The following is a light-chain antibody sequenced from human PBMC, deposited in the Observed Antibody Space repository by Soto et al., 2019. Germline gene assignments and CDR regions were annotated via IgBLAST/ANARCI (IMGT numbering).Light chain of an antibody. V-gene: IGKV3-15*01. CDR1: QSVYNN. CDR3: QQYNSYSYT. Sequence: EIVMTQSPATLSVSPGERATLSCRASQSVYNNLAWYQQKPGQAPRLLIYGASTRATGIPARFSGSGSGTEFTLTISSLQSEDFATYYCQQYNSYSYTFGQGTKLEIK. CDR2: GAS. J-gene: IGKJ2*01.